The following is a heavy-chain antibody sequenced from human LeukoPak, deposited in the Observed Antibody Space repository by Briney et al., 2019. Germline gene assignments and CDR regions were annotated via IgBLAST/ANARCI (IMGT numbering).Heavy chain of an antibody. CDR3: ARGTHGDYEFDY. Sequence: ASETLSLTCTVSGGSVSSGSYYWSWIRQPPGKGLEWIGYIYYSGSTNYNPSLKSRVTISVDTSKNQFSLKLSSVTAADTAVYYCARGTHGDYEFDYWGQGTLVTVSS. V-gene: IGHV4-61*01. D-gene: IGHD4-17*01. J-gene: IGHJ4*02. CDR2: IYYSGST. CDR1: GGSVSSGSYY.